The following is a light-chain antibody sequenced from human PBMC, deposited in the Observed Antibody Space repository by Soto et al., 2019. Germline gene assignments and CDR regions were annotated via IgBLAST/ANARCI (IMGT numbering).Light chain of an antibody. J-gene: IGKJ5*01. CDR2: ATS. CDR1: QSISGY. Sequence: DIPMTQSPSSLAASVGDRVTITCRASQSISGYLNWYQQKPGKAPRLLIYATSNLQSGVPSRFGGRRPGTDFTHTISSLQPEDFATYYCQQSYSTPSNTFGQGTRLDTK. V-gene: IGKV1-39*01. CDR3: QQSYSTPSNT.